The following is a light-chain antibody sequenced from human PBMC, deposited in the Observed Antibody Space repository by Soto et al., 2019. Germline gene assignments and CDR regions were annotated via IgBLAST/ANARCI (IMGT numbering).Light chain of an antibody. Sequence: DIQMTQSPSSLSASVGDRVTITCQASQNINNYLNWYQQKPGRAPKLLIYDASNLEAGVPSRFRGSGSGTDFTFTISRLQPEDIATYYCQLYDSLPLLTFGGGTKVDNK. CDR1: QNINNY. CDR2: DAS. J-gene: IGKJ4*01. V-gene: IGKV1-33*01. CDR3: QLYDSLPLLT.